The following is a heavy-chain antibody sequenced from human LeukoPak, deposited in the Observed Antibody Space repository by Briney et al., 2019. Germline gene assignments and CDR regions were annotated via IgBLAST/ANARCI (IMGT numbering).Heavy chain of an antibody. CDR2: IIPIFGTA. V-gene: IGHV1-69*13. D-gene: IGHD3-22*01. CDR3: ARPYYYDSSGYYPTSQYYYYYGMDV. Sequence: ASVKVSCKASGYTFTSYGISWVRQAPGQGLEWMGGIIPIFGTANYAQKFQGRVTITADESTSTAYMELSSLRSEDTAVYYCARPYYYDSSGYYPTSQYYYYYGMDVWGQGTTVTVSS. CDR1: GYTFTSYG. J-gene: IGHJ6*02.